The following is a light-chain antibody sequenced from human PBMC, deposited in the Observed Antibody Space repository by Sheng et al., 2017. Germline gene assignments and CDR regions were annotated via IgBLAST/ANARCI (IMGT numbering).Light chain of an antibody. CDR3: HQYNNWPPLFT. Sequence: EIVMTQSPATLSVSPGERAILSCRASESVNNKLVWYQQKLGQPPKLVMYGASTRAIGIPARFSGTGSGTEFTLTISSLQSEDFAVYYCHQYNNWPPLFTFGPGTKVDIK. CDR2: GAS. CDR1: ESVNNK. J-gene: IGKJ3*01. V-gene: IGKV3-15*01.